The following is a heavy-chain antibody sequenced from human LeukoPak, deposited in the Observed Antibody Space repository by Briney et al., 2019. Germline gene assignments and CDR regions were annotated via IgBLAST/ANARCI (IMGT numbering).Heavy chain of an antibody. V-gene: IGHV3-30*01. CDR3: ARANASYYMDV. CDR2: ISYDGSNK. Sequence: GGSLRLSCAASGFTFSSYAMHWVRQAPGKGLEWVAVISYDGSNKYYADSVKGRFTISRDNSKNTLYLQMNSLRAEDTAVYYCARANASYYMDVWGKGTTVTVSS. J-gene: IGHJ6*03. CDR1: GFTFSSYA.